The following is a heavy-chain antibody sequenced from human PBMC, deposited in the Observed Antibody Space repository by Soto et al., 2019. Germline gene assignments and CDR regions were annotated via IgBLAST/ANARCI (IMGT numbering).Heavy chain of an antibody. J-gene: IGHJ4*02. Sequence: SETLSLTCAVSGYSGSSGYYWGWIRQPPGKGLEWIASIYRNGRTYSKPSLKSRVTISVDTSKNQISLTLSSVTAADTAVYFCARLGAMAPEYYFDYWGQGTLVTVSS. CDR3: ARLGAMAPEYYFDY. D-gene: IGHD1-26*01. V-gene: IGHV4-38-2*01. CDR2: IYRNGRT. CDR1: GYSGSSGYY.